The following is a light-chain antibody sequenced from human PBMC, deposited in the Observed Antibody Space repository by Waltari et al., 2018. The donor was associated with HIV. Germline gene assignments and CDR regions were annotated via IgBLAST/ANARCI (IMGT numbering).Light chain of an antibody. V-gene: IGLV2-14*01. Sequence: QSALTQPASVSGSPGPSITISCTGTSSDVGGYNYVSWYQQHPGKAPKLMIYEFSNRPSGVSNRFSGSKSGNTASLTISGLQAEDEADYYCSSYTSSSSYVFGTGTKVTVL. CDR2: EFS. J-gene: IGLJ1*01. CDR1: SSDVGGYNY. CDR3: SSYTSSSSYV.